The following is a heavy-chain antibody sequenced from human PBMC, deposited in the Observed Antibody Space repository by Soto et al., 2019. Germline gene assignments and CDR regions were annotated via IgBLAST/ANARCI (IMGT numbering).Heavy chain of an antibody. CDR3: ARTYDGSGPNSGGYAFDI. D-gene: IGHD3-22*01. V-gene: IGHV4-59*01. CDR1: GGSISSYH. J-gene: IGHJ3*02. Sequence: SETLSLTCSVSGGSISSYHWSWIRQPPGKGLEWIAYIYYSDTSYNPSLKSRVSISLDTSKNQFSLKLSSVTAADTAVYYCARTYDGSGPNSGGYAFDIWGQGTMVT. CDR2: IYYSDT.